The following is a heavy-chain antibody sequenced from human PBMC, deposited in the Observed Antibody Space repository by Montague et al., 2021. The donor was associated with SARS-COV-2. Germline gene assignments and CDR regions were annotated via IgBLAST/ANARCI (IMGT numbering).Heavy chain of an antibody. Sequence: SETLSLTCTVSGGSISSSSYYWGWIRQPPGKGLEWIGSIYYSGSTCYNPSLKSRVTISVDTSKNQFSLKLSSVTAADTAVYYCARDLAGYYGSGSYGGMDVWGQGTTVTVSS. CDR2: IYYSGST. CDR3: ARDLAGYYGSGSYGGMDV. V-gene: IGHV4-39*07. J-gene: IGHJ6*02. D-gene: IGHD3-10*01. CDR1: GGSISSSSYY.